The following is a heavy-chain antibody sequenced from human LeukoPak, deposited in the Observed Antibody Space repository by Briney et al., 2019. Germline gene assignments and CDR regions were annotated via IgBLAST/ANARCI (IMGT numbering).Heavy chain of an antibody. Sequence: LPGRSLRLSCAASGFTFSSYAMHWVRQAPGKGLEWVSAISGSGGSTYYADSVKGRFTISRDNSKNTLYLQMNSLRAEDTAVYYCANLYDYGDFWNAFDIWGQGTMVTVSS. CDR3: ANLYDYGDFWNAFDI. CDR1: GFTFSSYA. J-gene: IGHJ3*02. CDR2: ISGSGGST. D-gene: IGHD4-17*01. V-gene: IGHV3-23*01.